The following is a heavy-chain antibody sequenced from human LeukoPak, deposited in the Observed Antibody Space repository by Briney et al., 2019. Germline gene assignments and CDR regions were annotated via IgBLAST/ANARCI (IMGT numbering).Heavy chain of an antibody. D-gene: IGHD3-10*01. CDR3: ARHKSVSYDAFDL. Sequence: YVFYSGGPLYNPSLESRVPMSVGTSKSQFSLELTSVTAADTAVYYCARHKSVSYDAFDLWGRGTMVTVSS. CDR2: VFYSGGP. V-gene: IGHV4-59*08. J-gene: IGHJ3*01.